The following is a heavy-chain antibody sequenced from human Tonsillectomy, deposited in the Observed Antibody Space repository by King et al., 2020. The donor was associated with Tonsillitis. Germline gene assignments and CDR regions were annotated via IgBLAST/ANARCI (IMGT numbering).Heavy chain of an antibody. Sequence: VQLVESGAEVKKPGESLMISCKASGYRFPNFWIGWVRQMPGKGLEWMGIIYPGDSDTRYSPSFQGQVTMSADKSTSTAYLQWRSLKASDTAMYYCATLSVAGDQNWFDPWGQGTLVTVSS. CDR1: GYRFPNFW. D-gene: IGHD6-6*01. J-gene: IGHJ5*02. CDR3: ATLSVAGDQNWFDP. V-gene: IGHV5-51*01. CDR2: IYPGDSDT.